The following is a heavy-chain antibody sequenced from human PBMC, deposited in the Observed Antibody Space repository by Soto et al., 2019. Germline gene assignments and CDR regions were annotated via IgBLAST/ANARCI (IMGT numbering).Heavy chain of an antibody. J-gene: IGHJ4*02. CDR1: GYTFTSYG. V-gene: IGHV1-18*01. CDR2: ITTDKGKT. Sequence: ASVKVSCKASGYTFTSYGISWVRQAPGQGLEWMGWITTDKGKTTYAQKFQGRVTMTTYTSTSTAFMELRSLIFDDTAVYYCVRDPDGHIDFDYWGQGTLVTVSS. CDR3: VRDPDGHIDFDY.